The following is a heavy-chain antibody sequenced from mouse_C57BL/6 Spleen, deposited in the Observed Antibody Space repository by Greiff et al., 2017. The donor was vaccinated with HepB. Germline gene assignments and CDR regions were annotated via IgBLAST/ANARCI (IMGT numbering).Heavy chain of an antibody. CDR1: GYTFTDYY. V-gene: IGHV1-26*01. D-gene: IGHD2-3*01. CDR2: INPNNGGT. J-gene: IGHJ4*01. CDR3: ARGLLHPHYAMDY. Sequence: EVQLQQSGPELVKPGASVKISCKASGYTFTDYYMNWVKQSHGKSLEWIGDINPNNGGTSYNQKFKGKATLTVDKSSSTAYMELRSLTSEDSAVYYCARGLLHPHYAMDYWGQGTSVTVSS.